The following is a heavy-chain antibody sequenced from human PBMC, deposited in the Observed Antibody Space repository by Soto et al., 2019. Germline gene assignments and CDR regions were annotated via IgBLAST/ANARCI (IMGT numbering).Heavy chain of an antibody. J-gene: IGHJ6*03. CDR2: ISGSSSST. CDR3: AKAIFGVGQPYYYYYYMDV. V-gene: IGHV3-23*01. Sequence: GGSLRLSCVASGFTFSSYAMTWVRQAPGKGLEWVSAISGSSSSTYYADSVKGRFTISRDNSKNTLYLQMNSLRAEDTAVYYCAKAIFGVGQPYYYYYYMDVWGKGTTVTVSS. CDR1: GFTFSSYA. D-gene: IGHD3-3*01.